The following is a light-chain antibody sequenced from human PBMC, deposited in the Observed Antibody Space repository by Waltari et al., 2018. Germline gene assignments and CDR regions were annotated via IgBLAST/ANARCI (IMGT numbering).Light chain of an antibody. V-gene: IGLV3-21*02. CDR3: QVWDSSSDHPV. Sequence: SYVLTQPPSLSVAPGQTARITCGGKNIGSNSVHWYQQKPGQAPVLVVYDDSDRPSGIPGRFSGSNSGNTATLTISRVEAGDEADYYCQVWDSSSDHPVFGGGTKLTVL. CDR1: NIGSNS. CDR2: DDS. J-gene: IGLJ2*01.